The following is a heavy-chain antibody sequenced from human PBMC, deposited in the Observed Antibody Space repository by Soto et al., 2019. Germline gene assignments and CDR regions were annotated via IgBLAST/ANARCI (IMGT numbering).Heavy chain of an antibody. CDR3: ARDGIGRLQYFYDY. CDR2: SHHSGTT. V-gene: IGHV4-30-4*01. CDR1: VGALSSGDSY. J-gene: IGHJ4*02. Sequence: HVQLQESGPGLVKPSQTLSLTCTVTVGALSSGDSYWRWIRQPPGKGLEWIGYSHHSGTTYYNPSLRSRLTLSVDTSKNQYSLTLSSVTAADTAVYYCARDGIGRLQYFYDYWGKGTLVTVSS. D-gene: IGHD1-1*01.